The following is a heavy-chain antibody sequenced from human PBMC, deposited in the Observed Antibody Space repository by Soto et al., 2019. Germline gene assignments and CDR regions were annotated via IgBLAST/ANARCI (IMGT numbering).Heavy chain of an antibody. V-gene: IGHV2-5*02. CDR3: AHSLRSIFGNYYYYMDV. Sequence: SGPTLVNPTQTLTLTCTFSGFSLSTSGVGVGWIRQPPGKALEWLALIYWDDDKRYSPSLKSRLTITKDTSKNQVVLTMTNMDPVDTATYYCAHSLRSIFGNYYYYMDVWGKGTTVTVSS. CDR2: IYWDDDK. D-gene: IGHD3-3*01. J-gene: IGHJ6*03. CDR1: GFSLSTSGVG.